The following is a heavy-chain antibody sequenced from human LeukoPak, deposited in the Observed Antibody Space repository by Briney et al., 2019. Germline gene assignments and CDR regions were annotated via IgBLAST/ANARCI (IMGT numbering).Heavy chain of an antibody. Sequence: PSGTLSLTCAVSGGSISSSNWWSWVRQPPGKGLEWIGEIYQSGSTNYNPSLKSRVTISVDKSKNQFSLKLSSVIAADTAVYYCARGGYCSGGSCYPRYNWFDPWGQGTPVTVSS. V-gene: IGHV4-4*02. J-gene: IGHJ5*02. D-gene: IGHD2-15*01. CDR1: GGSISSSNW. CDR3: ARGGYCSGGSCYPRYNWFDP. CDR2: IYQSGST.